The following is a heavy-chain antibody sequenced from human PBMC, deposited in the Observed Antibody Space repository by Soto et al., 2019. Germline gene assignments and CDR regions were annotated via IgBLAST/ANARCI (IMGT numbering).Heavy chain of an antibody. CDR2: IYYSGST. V-gene: IGHV4-30-4*01. CDR1: GGSISSGDYY. Sequence: SETLSLTCTVSGGSISSGDYYWSWIRQPPGKGLEWIGYIYYSGSTYYNPSLKSRVTISVDTSKNQFSLKLSSVTAADTAVYYCARGPSSSSWFAVISGRPHYFDYWGQGTLVTVSS. J-gene: IGHJ4*02. CDR3: ARGPSSSSWFAVISGRPHYFDY. D-gene: IGHD6-13*01.